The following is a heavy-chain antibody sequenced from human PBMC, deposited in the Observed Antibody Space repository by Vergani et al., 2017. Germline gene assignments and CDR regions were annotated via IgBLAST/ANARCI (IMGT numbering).Heavy chain of an antibody. Sequence: QAQLQESGPRLVQPSQTLSLTCSFSGGSLDIHSQTWGWIRPPAGEGLEWIGLIDVKGHSNFSPSLVSRVTMSADASRRRFSLNPRSVTTSDTSVYYCVRGLHTSCILGAFDIWGQGIKVTVSS. D-gene: IGHD2-8*01. CDR3: VRGLHTSCILGAFDI. CDR1: GGSLDIHSQT. J-gene: IGHJ3*02. V-gene: IGHV4-61*02. CDR2: IDVKGHS.